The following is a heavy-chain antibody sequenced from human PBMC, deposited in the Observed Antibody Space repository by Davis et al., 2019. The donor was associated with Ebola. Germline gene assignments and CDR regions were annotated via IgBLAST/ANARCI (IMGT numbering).Heavy chain of an antibody. CDR3: ARDFGGKRGYSGYDYPPYYGMDV. D-gene: IGHD5-12*01. CDR1: GFTFSDYY. CDR2: ISSSSSYT. Sequence: GGSLRLSCAASGFTFSDYYMSWIRQAPGKGLEWVSYISSSSSYTNYADSVKGRFTISRDNAKNSLYLQMNSLRAEDTAVYYCARDFGGKRGYSGYDYPPYYGMDVWGQGTTVTVSS. V-gene: IGHV3-11*06. J-gene: IGHJ6*02.